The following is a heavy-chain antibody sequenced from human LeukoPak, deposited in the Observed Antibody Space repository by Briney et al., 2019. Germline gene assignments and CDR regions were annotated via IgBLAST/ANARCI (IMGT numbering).Heavy chain of an antibody. Sequence: SQTLSLTCTVSGGSISSGSYYWSWIRQAAGKGLEWIGRMYISGSTNYNPSLKSRVTISEDTSKNQFSLKLSSVTAADTAVYYCARTRGYSYGSYYYYYMDVWGKGTTVTVSS. CDR2: MYISGST. CDR3: ARTRGYSYGSYYYYYMDV. D-gene: IGHD5-18*01. J-gene: IGHJ6*03. CDR1: GGSISSGSYY. V-gene: IGHV4-61*02.